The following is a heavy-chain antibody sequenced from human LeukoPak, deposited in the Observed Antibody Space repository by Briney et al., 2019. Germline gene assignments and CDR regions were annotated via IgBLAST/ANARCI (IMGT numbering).Heavy chain of an antibody. Sequence: ASVKVSCKASGYTFTIYGIGWVRQAPGQGLEWMGYISPYNGNADYAQSFQGRVSMTTDTSTTTAYMELRSLTSDDTGVYYCAREGSQALDHWGQGTLVTVSS. CDR1: GYTFTIYG. CDR2: ISPYNGNA. D-gene: IGHD3-10*01. J-gene: IGHJ4*02. V-gene: IGHV1-18*01. CDR3: AREGSQALDH.